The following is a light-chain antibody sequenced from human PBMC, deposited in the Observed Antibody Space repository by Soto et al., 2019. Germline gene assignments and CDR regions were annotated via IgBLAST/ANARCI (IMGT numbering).Light chain of an antibody. V-gene: IGKV3-11*01. J-gene: IGKJ5*01. CDR1: QSVRIF. CDR3: QHRNNWHIT. CDR2: DAS. Sequence: ETVLTQSPATLSLSPGETATLPCRASQSVRIFLAWYQQKLGQTPRLLIYDASNRATGIPARFSGSGSGTDFTLTISSLEPEDFAVYYCQHRNNWHITFGQGTRLEI.